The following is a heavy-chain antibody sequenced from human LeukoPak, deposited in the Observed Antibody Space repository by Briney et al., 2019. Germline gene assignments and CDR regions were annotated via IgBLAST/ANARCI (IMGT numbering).Heavy chain of an antibody. CDR2: ISAYNGNT. CDR1: GYTFTSYG. V-gene: IGHV1-18*01. D-gene: IGHD1-26*01. CDR3: ARGSTLGIVGATSHNWFDP. Sequence: GASVKVSCKASGYTFTSYGISWVRQAPGQGLEWMGWISAYNGNTNYAQKLQGRVTMTTDTSTSTAYMELRSLRSDDTAVYYCARGSTLGIVGATSHNWFDPWGQGTLVTVSS. J-gene: IGHJ5*02.